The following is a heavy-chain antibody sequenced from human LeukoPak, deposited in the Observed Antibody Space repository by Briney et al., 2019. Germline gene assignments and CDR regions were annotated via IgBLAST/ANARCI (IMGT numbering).Heavy chain of an antibody. CDR1: GFTFSSYA. V-gene: IGHV3-23*01. CDR2: ISGSGGST. D-gene: IGHD3-3*01. Sequence: GGSLRLSCAASGFTFSSYAMSWVRQAPGKGLEWVSAISGSGGSTYYADSVKGRFTISRGNSKNTLYLQMNSLRAEDTAVYYCATPETYYDFWSGYPDFDYWGQGTLVTVSS. J-gene: IGHJ4*02. CDR3: ATPETYYDFWSGYPDFDY.